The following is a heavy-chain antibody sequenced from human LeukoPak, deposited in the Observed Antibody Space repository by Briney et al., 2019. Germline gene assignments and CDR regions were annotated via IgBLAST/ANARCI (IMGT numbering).Heavy chain of an antibody. CDR3: ARGPTSDWFDP. CDR2: IYYSGST. Sequence: SETLSLTCTVSGGSISSYYWSWIRQPPGKGLEWIGYIYYSGSTNYNPSLKSRVTISVGTSKNQFSLKLSSVTAADTAVYYCARGPTSDWFDPWGQGTLVTVSS. V-gene: IGHV4-59*01. D-gene: IGHD5-12*01. CDR1: GGSISSYY. J-gene: IGHJ5*02.